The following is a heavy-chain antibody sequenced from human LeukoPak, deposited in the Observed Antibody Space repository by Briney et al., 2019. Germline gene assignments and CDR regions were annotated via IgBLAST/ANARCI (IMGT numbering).Heavy chain of an antibody. V-gene: IGHV3-30*02. Sequence: GGSLRLSCAASGFTFSSYGMHWVRQAPGKGLEWVAFIRYDGSNKYYADSVKGRFTISRDNSKNTLYLQTNSLRAEDTAVYYCAHSLNWGPFDYWGRGTLVTVSS. D-gene: IGHD7-27*01. J-gene: IGHJ4*01. CDR2: IRYDGSNK. CDR3: AHSLNWGPFDY. CDR1: GFTFSSYG.